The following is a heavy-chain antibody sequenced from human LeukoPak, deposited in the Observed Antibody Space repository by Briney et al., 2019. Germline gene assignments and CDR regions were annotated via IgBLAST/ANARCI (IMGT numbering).Heavy chain of an antibody. J-gene: IGHJ3*02. CDR2: IYYSGST. CDR3: ARGATNYDILTGYLLDAFDI. D-gene: IGHD3-9*01. V-gene: IGHV4-39*07. Sequence: SETLSLTCTVSGGSISSSSYYWGWIRQPPGKGLEWIGSIYYSGSTYYNPSLKSRVTISVDTSKNQFSLKLSSVTAADTAVYYCARGATNYDILTGYLLDAFDIWGQGTMATVSS. CDR1: GGSISSSSYY.